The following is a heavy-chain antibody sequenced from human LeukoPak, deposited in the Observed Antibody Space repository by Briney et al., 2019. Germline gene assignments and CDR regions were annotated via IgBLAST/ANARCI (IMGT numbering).Heavy chain of an antibody. D-gene: IGHD6-19*01. J-gene: IGHJ4*02. CDR3: ARWGGGYYFDY. CDR1: GGSFSGNY. Sequence: SETLSLTCAVYGGSFSGNYWSWIRQPPGKGLEWIGEINHSGSTNYNPSLKSRVTISVDTSKNQFSLKLSSVTAADTAVYYCARWGGGYYFDYWGQGTLVTVSS. V-gene: IGHV4-34*01. CDR2: INHSGST.